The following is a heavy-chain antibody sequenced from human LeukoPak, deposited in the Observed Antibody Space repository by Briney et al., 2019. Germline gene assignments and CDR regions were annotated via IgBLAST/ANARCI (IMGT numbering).Heavy chain of an antibody. D-gene: IGHD1-26*01. V-gene: IGHV3-23*01. CDR1: GFTFSTYA. CDR2: LSATGGTT. CDR3: ARGVSGSYGALFDS. J-gene: IGHJ4*02. Sequence: GGSLRLSCAASGFTFSTYAMTWVRQAPGRGLEWVSVLSATGGTTYYADSVKGRFTISRDNSKNTLYLQMNSLRAEDTAVYSCARGVSGSYGALFDSWGQGTLVTVSS.